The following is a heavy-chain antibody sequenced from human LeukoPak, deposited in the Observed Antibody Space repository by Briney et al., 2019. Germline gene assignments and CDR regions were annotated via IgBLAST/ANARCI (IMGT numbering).Heavy chain of an antibody. Sequence: SETLSLTCTVSGGSLSSSSYYWGWIRQPPGKGLEWIGSIYYSGSTYYNPSLKRRVTISVDTSKNQFSLKLTSVTAADTAVYYCARGRGYGGTYYFDYWGQGTLVTVSS. CDR1: GGSLSSSSYY. D-gene: IGHD4-23*01. CDR3: ARGRGYGGTYYFDY. J-gene: IGHJ4*02. CDR2: IYYSGST. V-gene: IGHV4-39*01.